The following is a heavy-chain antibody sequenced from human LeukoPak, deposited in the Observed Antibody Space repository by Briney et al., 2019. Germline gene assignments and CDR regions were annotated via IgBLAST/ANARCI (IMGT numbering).Heavy chain of an antibody. V-gene: IGHV3-23*01. CDR1: GFTFSSYG. CDR2: ISGSGGST. CDR3: AKPTAYCGGDCYTILSDAFDI. Sequence: PGGSLRLSCAASGFTFSSYGMSWVRQAPGKGLEWVSAISGSGGSTYYADSVKGRFTISRDNSKNTLYPQMNSLRAEDTAVYYCAKPTAYCGGDCYTILSDAFDIWGQGTMVTVSS. J-gene: IGHJ3*02. D-gene: IGHD2-21*02.